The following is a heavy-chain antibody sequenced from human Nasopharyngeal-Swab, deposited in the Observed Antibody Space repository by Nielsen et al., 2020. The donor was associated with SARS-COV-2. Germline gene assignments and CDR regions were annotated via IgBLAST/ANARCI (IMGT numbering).Heavy chain of an antibody. D-gene: IGHD3-3*01. CDR3: ARDPYYDLSYLDY. V-gene: IGHV3-21*01. CDR1: GFTFSSYS. J-gene: IGHJ4*02. Sequence: GGSLRLSCAASGFTFSSYSMNWVRQAPGKGLEWVSSISSSSSYIYYADSVKGRFTISRDNAKNSLYLQMNSLRAEDTAVYYCARDPYYDLSYLDYWGQGTLVTVSS. CDR2: ISSSSSYI.